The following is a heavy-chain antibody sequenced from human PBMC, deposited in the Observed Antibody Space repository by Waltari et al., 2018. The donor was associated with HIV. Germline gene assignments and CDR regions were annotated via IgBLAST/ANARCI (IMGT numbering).Heavy chain of an antibody. D-gene: IGHD3-22*01. CDR3: ARDSHETYYYDSSGSGTN. Sequence: QVQLVQSGAEVKRPGASVKVSCKASGYTFTSSGISWVRQAPGQGLEWMGWISAYNGNTNYALKLQGRVTMTTDTSTSTAYMELRSLGSDDTAVYYCARDSHETYYYDSSGSGTNWGQGTLVTVSS. V-gene: IGHV1-18*01. J-gene: IGHJ4*02. CDR1: GYTFTSSG. CDR2: ISAYNGNT.